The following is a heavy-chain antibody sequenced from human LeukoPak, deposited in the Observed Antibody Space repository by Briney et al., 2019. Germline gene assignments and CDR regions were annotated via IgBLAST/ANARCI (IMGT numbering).Heavy chain of an antibody. V-gene: IGHV4-34*01. CDR3: AKLFGGRAMDV. D-gene: IGHD2-15*01. J-gene: IGHJ6*03. Sequence: PSETLSLTCAVYGGSLSGYYWSWIRQSPGKGLEWIGEINQSGSTNYNPSLKSRVTISIDTSKNQFSLKLSSVTAADTAVYYCAKLFGGRAMDVWGKRTTVTVSS. CDR1: GGSLSGYY. CDR2: INQSGST.